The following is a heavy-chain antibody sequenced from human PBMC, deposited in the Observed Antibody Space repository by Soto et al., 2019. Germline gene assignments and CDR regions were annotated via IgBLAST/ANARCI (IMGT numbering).Heavy chain of an antibody. CDR3: ARDTYCSSTSCPDYYYYYYMDV. J-gene: IGHJ6*03. Sequence: QVQLVESGGGVVQPGRSLRLSCAASGFTFSSYGMHWVRQAPGKGLEWVAVIRYDGSNKYYADAVKGRFTISRDNSKNTLYLQMNSLRAEDTAVYYCARDTYCSSTSCPDYYYYYYMDVWGKGTTVTVSS. D-gene: IGHD2-2*01. CDR1: GFTFSSYG. CDR2: IRYDGSNK. V-gene: IGHV3-33*01.